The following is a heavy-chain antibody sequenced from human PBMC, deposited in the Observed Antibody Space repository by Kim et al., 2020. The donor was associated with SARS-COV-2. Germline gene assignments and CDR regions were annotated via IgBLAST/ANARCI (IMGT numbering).Heavy chain of an antibody. J-gene: IGHJ6*01. CDR3: AKAVVRGVNYYYYGMDV. V-gene: IGHV3-30*02. Sequence: VKGRITISRDNPENALYLQMNSLRPEDTAVYYCAKAVVRGVNYYYYGMDVWGQGTTVAVSS. D-gene: IGHD3-10*01.